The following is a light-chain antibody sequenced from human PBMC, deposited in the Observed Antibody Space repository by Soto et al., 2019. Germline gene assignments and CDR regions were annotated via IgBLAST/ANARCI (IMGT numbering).Light chain of an antibody. CDR2: DTS. Sequence: MTQSPNTLSLSPGERATLSCRASQSVNSEYLAWYQNKPGQTHRLIIYDTSTRATGVPTRFSGSRSGAEFTLTINSLQSEDFAVYYCQPYNNWPLTFGGGTKVDIK. CDR1: QSVNSEY. CDR3: QPYNNWPLT. J-gene: IGKJ4*01. V-gene: IGKV3-15*01.